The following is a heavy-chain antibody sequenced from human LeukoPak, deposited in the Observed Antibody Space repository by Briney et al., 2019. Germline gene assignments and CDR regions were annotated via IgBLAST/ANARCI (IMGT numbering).Heavy chain of an antibody. V-gene: IGHV2-5*01. CDR3: AQLKSQYSGSYNPFDP. D-gene: IGHD1-26*01. CDR1: GFSLSTSGVG. Sequence: SGPTLVKPTQTLTLTRTFSGFSLSTSGVGVGWIRQPPGKALEWLALIYWNDDKRYSPSLKSRLTITKDTSKNQVVLTMTNMDPVDTATYYCAQLKSQYSGSYNPFDPWGQGTLVTVSS. CDR2: IYWNDDK. J-gene: IGHJ5*02.